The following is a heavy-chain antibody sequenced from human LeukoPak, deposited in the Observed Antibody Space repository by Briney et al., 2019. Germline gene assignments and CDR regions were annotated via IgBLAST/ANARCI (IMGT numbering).Heavy chain of an antibody. V-gene: IGHV3-30*18. D-gene: IGHD3-22*01. J-gene: IGHJ3*02. CDR2: MSYDGSNK. CDR3: AKDQDDSSGYYPIDAFDI. Sequence: GGSLRLSCAASGFTFSSYSMNWVRQAPGKGLEWVAVMSYDGSNKYYADSVKGRFTISRDNSKNTLYLQMNSLRAEDTAVYYCAKDQDDSSGYYPIDAFDIWGQGTMVTVSS. CDR1: GFTFSSYS.